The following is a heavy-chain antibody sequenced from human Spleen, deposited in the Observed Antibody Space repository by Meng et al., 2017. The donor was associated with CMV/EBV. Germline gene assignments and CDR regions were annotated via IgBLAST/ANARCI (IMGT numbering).Heavy chain of an antibody. Sequence: ASVKVSCKASGGTFSSYAISWVRQAPGQGLEWMGWISAYNGDTSYSQKLQGRVTMTTDTSTSTAYMELRSLRSDDTAVYYCARNRADGDYNSHWGQGTLVTVSS. CDR2: ISAYNGDT. D-gene: IGHD4-17*01. CDR1: GGTFSSYA. CDR3: ARNRADGDYNSH. V-gene: IGHV1-18*01. J-gene: IGHJ4*02.